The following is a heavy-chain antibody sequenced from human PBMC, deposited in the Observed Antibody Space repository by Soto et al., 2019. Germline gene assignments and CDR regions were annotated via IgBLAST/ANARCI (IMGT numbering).Heavy chain of an antibody. J-gene: IGHJ4*02. CDR1: GFTFSSYG. Sequence: QVQLVESGGGVVQPGRSLRLSCAASGFTFSSYGMHWVRQAPGKGLEWVAVIWYDGSNKYYADSVKGRFTISRDNSKNTRYLQMNSLRAEDTAVYYCASSRREYSSSGAHDYWGQGTLVTVSS. CDR3: ASSRREYSSSGAHDY. D-gene: IGHD6-6*01. CDR2: IWYDGSNK. V-gene: IGHV3-33*01.